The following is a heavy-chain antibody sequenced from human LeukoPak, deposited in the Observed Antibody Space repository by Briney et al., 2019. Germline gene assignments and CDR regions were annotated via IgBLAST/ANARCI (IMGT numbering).Heavy chain of an antibody. CDR3: ARDLYDPLSWQRWFDP. V-gene: IGHV6-1*01. CDR2: TYYRSKYYN. Sequence: SQTLSLTCAISGDSLSSNSAASNWIRQSPSGGREWLGRTYYRSKYYNHYAVSVKSRITINPDTSKNQSSLQLKPVTPEETAVYSCARDLYDPLSWQRWFDPWGQGTLVTVSS. D-gene: IGHD3-16*01. J-gene: IGHJ5*02. CDR1: GDSLSSNSAA.